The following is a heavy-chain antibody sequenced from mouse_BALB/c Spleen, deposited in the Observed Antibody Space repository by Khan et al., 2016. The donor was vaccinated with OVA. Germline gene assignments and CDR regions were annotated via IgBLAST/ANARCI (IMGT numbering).Heavy chain of an antibody. V-gene: IGHV1S132*01. Sequence: QVQLQQSGAELAKPGASVKLSCRTSGYTFTSYWIQWVKQRPGQGLGWIGEIFPGTGTTYYNENFKGKATLTIDTSSSTVYMQLSSLTSEDSAVYFCARGYFGNYEFAYWGQGTLVTVSA. D-gene: IGHD2-1*01. CDR2: IFPGTGTT. CDR3: ARGYFGNYEFAY. CDR1: GYTFTSYW. J-gene: IGHJ3*01.